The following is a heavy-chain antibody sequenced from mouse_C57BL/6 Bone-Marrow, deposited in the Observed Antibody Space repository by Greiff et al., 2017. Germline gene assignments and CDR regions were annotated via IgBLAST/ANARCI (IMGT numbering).Heavy chain of an antibody. CDR2: IHPNSGST. Sequence: QVQLQQPGAELVKPGASVKLSCKASGYTFTSYWMHWVKQRPGQGLEWIGMIHPNSGSTNYNEKFKSKATLTVDKSSSTAYMQLSSLTSEDSAVYYGARGRDYYGSSYVYWYEYYFDYWGQGTTLTVSS. CDR3: ARGRDYYGSSYVYWYEYYFDY. J-gene: IGHJ2*01. CDR1: GYTFTSYW. V-gene: IGHV1-64*01. D-gene: IGHD1-1*01.